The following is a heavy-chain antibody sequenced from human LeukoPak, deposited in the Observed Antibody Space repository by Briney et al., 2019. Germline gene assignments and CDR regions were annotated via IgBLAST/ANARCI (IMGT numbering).Heavy chain of an antibody. V-gene: IGHV4-59*12. CDR1: GGSISSYY. CDR3: AREGRGQQLTPIDY. J-gene: IGHJ4*02. Sequence: PSEILSLTCTVSGGSISSYYWSWIRQPPGKGLEWIGYIYYSGSTNYNPSLKSRVTISVDTSKNQFSLKVNSVTTADTAVYYCAREGRGQQLTPIDYWGPGALVTVSS. CDR2: IYYSGST. D-gene: IGHD6-13*01.